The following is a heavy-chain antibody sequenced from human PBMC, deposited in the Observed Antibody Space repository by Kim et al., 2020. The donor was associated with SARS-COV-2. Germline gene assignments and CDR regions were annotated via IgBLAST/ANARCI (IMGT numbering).Heavy chain of an antibody. CDR2: IYYSGST. Sequence: SETLSLTCTVSGGSISSSSYYWGWIRQPPGKGLEWIGSIYYSGSTYYNPSLKSRDTTSVDTSKNHFSLKLSSVTAADTAVYYCATPSPPAPYGDYVYFDYWGQGALVTVS. CDR1: GGSISSSSYY. J-gene: IGHJ4*02. CDR3: ATPSPPAPYGDYVYFDY. D-gene: IGHD4-17*01. V-gene: IGHV4-39*02.